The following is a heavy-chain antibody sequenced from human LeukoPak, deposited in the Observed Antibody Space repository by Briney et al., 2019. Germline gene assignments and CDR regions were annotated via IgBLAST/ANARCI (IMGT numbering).Heavy chain of an antibody. Sequence: GGSLRLSCVASGVTFSNYWMHWVRHPPGKGLEWVSYIGAAGSTIYYADSVKGRFTISRDNAKNSLFLQMNSLRAEDTAVYYCARDSSTYAGPPDYWGQGTLVTVSS. J-gene: IGHJ4*02. CDR1: GVTFSNYW. CDR2: IGAAGSTI. D-gene: IGHD2-2*01. V-gene: IGHV3-48*01. CDR3: ARDSSTYAGPPDY.